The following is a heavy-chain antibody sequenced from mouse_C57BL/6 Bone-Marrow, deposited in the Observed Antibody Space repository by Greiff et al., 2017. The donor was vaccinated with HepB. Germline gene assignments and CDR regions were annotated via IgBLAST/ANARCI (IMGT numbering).Heavy chain of an antibody. J-gene: IGHJ2*01. D-gene: IGHD1-1*01. CDR3: ARWGTTYYFDY. V-gene: IGHV1-63*01. CDR2: IYPGGGYT. CDR1: GYTFTNYW. Sequence: QVQLKQSGAELVRPGTSVKMSCKASGYTFTNYWIGWAKQRPGHGLEWIGDIYPGGGYTNYKEKFKGKATLTADKSSSTAYMQFSSLTSEDSAIYYCARWGTTYYFDYWGQGTTLTVSS.